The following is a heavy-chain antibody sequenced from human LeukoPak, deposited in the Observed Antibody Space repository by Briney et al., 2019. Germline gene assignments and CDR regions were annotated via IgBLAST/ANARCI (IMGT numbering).Heavy chain of an antibody. Sequence: SVKVSCKASGGTFSSYAIRWVRQAPGQGLEWMGGIIPFFGTANYAQKFQGRVTITTDESTSTAYMELSSLRSEDTAVYYCARQTLEYYYDSSGYRFDYWGQGTLVTVSS. D-gene: IGHD3-22*01. CDR3: ARQTLEYYYDSSGYRFDY. J-gene: IGHJ4*02. CDR2: IIPFFGTA. CDR1: GGTFSSYA. V-gene: IGHV1-69*05.